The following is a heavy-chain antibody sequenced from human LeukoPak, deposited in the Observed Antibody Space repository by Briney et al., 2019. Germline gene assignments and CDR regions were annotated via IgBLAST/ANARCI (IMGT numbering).Heavy chain of an antibody. CDR2: ISGSGGST. J-gene: IGHJ3*02. V-gene: IGHV3-23*01. D-gene: IGHD4-23*01. Sequence: GGSLRLSCAASGFTFSSYAMSWVRQAPGKGLEWVSAISGSGGSTYYADSVKGRFTISRDNSKNTLYLQMKSLRAEDTSVYYGAGGGATVVTPSFAFDIWGQGTMVTVSS. CDR3: AGGGATVVTPSFAFDI. CDR1: GFTFSSYA.